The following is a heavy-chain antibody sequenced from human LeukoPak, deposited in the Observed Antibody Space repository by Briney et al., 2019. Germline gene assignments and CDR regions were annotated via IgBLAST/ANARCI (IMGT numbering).Heavy chain of an antibody. Sequence: GGSLRLSCAASGFTFSSYSMNWVRQAPGKGLEWVSSISSSSSYIYYADSVKGRFTISRDNAKNSLYLQMNSLRAEVTAVYYCARLWELRAFDIWGQGTMVTVSS. D-gene: IGHD1-26*01. CDR2: ISSSSSYI. J-gene: IGHJ3*02. CDR3: ARLWELRAFDI. V-gene: IGHV3-21*01. CDR1: GFTFSSYS.